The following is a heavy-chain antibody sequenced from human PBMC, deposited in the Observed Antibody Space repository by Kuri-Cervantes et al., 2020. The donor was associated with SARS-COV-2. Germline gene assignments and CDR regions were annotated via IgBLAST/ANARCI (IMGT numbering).Heavy chain of an antibody. CDR2: IYPGDSDT. D-gene: IGHD6-13*01. Sequence: GESLKISCKGSGYSFTSYWIGWVRQMPGKGLEWMGIIYPGDSDTRYSPSFQGQVTISADKSISTAYLQWSSLKASDTAMYYCARSGRRAAAGSSIDYLGQGTLVTVSS. J-gene: IGHJ4*02. CDR3: ARSGRRAAAGSSIDY. V-gene: IGHV5-51*01. CDR1: GYSFTSYW.